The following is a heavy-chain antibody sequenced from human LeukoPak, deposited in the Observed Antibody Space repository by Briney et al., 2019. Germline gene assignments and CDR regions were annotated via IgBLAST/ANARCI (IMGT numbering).Heavy chain of an antibody. CDR3: ARDRGRYCSSTSCYKDYFDY. D-gene: IGHD2-2*01. V-gene: IGHV1-18*01. CDR1: GYTFTSYG. CDR2: ISAYNGNT. J-gene: IGHJ4*02. Sequence: ASVKVSCKASGYTFTSYGISWVRQAPGQGLEWMGWISAYNGNTNYAQKLQGRVTMTTDTSTSTAYMELRSLRSDDTAVYYCARDRGRYCSSTSCYKDYFDYWGQGTLVTVSS.